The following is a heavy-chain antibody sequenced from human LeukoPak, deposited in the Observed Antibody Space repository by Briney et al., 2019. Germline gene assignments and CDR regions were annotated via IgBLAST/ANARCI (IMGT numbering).Heavy chain of an antibody. CDR3: ARAAAGTANWFDP. J-gene: IGHJ5*02. CDR2: IYPVDSDT. CDR1: GYHFATYW. V-gene: IGHV5-51*01. Sequence: GESLKISCKGSGYHFATYWIGWVRQMPGKGLEWMGIIYPVDSDTRYSPSFQGRVTISADKSISTAYPQWSSLKASDTAMYYCARAAAGTANWFDPWGQGTLVTVSS. D-gene: IGHD6-13*01.